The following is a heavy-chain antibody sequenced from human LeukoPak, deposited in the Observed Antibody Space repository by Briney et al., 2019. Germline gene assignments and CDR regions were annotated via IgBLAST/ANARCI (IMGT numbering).Heavy chain of an antibody. CDR1: GFTVSSNY. CDR3: AKAGWNWYFDY. Sequence: PGGSLRLSCAASGFTVSSNYMSWVRQAPGKGLEWVSVIYSGGSTYCEDSVKGRFTISRDNSKNTLYLQMNSLRAEDTALYYCAKAGWNWYFDYWGQGTLVTVSS. D-gene: IGHD1-7*01. J-gene: IGHJ4*02. CDR2: IYSGGST. V-gene: IGHV3-53*01.